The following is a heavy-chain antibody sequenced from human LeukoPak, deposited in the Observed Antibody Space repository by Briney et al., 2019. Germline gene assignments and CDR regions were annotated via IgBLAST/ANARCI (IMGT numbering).Heavy chain of an antibody. CDR1: GFSFSSYW. V-gene: IGHV3-7*01. Sequence: GGSLRLSCAASGFSFSSYWMSWVRQAPGKGLEWVANIKQDGSEKYYVDSVKGRFTISRDNAKNSLYLQMNSLRAEDTAVYYCARGGNWGSDYFDYWGQGTLVTVSS. CDR2: IKQDGSEK. CDR3: ARGGNWGSDYFDY. J-gene: IGHJ4*02. D-gene: IGHD7-27*01.